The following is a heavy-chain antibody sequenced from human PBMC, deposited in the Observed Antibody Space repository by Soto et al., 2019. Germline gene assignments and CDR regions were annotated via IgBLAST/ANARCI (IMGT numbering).Heavy chain of an antibody. J-gene: IGHJ4*02. V-gene: IGHV3-30-3*01. CDR1: GFTRSIYA. CDR2: ISYDGSKK. D-gene: IGHD7-27*01. CDR3: ARDRNWGHDY. Sequence: QVQLVESGGGVVQPGMSLRLSCAATGFTRSIYAMHWVRQAPGKGLEWVAVISYDGSKKYYADSVKGRVTISRDNSKNTLYLQMNRLRAEDTAVYYCARDRNWGHDYWGQGTLVTASS.